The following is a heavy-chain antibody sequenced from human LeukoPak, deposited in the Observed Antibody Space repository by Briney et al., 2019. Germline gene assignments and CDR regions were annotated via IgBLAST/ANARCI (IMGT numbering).Heavy chain of an antibody. J-gene: IGHJ6*02. CDR3: ARDHLAYYYGMDV. V-gene: IGHV3-30*14. D-gene: IGHD2-15*01. CDR2: ISYDGSNK. CDR1: GFTFSSYA. Sequence: GGSLRLSCAASGFTFSSYAMHWVRQAPGKGLEWVAFISYDGSNKYYADSVKGRFTISRDNSKNTLYLQMNSLRAEDTAVYYCARDHLAYYYGMDVWGQGTTVTVSS.